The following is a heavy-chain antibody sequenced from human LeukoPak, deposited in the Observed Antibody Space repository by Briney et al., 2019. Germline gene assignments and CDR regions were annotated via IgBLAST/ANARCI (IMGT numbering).Heavy chain of an antibody. D-gene: IGHD5-18*01. CDR1: GFTFHNNW. V-gene: IGHV3-7*03. CDR3: ARVGGYSYGRIFDY. CDR2: INQDGSEK. Sequence: GGSLRLSCAASGFTFHNNWMSWVRQAPGKGLEWVANINQDGSEKNYVDSVKGRFTISRDNAKNSLSLQMNSLRAEDTAVYYCARVGGYSYGRIFDYWGQGTLVTVSS. J-gene: IGHJ4*02.